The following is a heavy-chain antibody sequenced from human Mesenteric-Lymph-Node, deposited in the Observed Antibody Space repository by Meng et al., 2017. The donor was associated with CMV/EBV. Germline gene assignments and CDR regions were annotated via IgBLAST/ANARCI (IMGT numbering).Heavy chain of an antibody. V-gene: IGHV3-23*01. J-gene: IGHJ6*02. CDR3: ARDHLDHNVLTGYGYYYGMDV. CDR2: IRSDGGGI. D-gene: IGHD3-9*01. CDR1: GFTFSSYE. Sequence: GGSLRLSCAASGFTFSSYEMNWVRQAPGKGLEWVSGIRSDGGGIYYADSVKGRFIISRDNSKNTVYLQMNSLRAEDTAVYYCARDHLDHNVLTGYGYYYGMDVWGQGTTVTVSS.